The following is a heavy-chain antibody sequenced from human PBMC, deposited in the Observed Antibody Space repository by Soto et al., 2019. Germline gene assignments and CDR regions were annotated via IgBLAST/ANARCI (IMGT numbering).Heavy chain of an antibody. CDR1: GGSLSDFY. V-gene: IGHV4-34*01. D-gene: IGHD3-10*01. CDR3: ARGLRASYGVRLSYYYYGMDV. Sequence: NPSETLSLTCGVYGGSLSDFYWGWIRQPPGQGLECIGEISHSGSTNYNPSLKSRVTISIDTSKNQFSLKLSSVTAADTAMYYCARGLRASYGVRLSYYYYGMDVWGQGTTVTVSS. J-gene: IGHJ6*02. CDR2: ISHSGST.